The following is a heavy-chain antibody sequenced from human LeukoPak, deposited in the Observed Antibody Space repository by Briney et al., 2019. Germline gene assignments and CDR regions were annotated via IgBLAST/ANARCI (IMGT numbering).Heavy chain of an antibody. Sequence: SETLSLTCTVSGGSISTYYWSWIRQPAGKGLEWIGRIYTSGSTNYNPSLNSRVTMSVDTSKNQFSLKLSSVTAAVTAVYFCARGTVPNAFDIWGQGTMVTVS. CDR1: GGSISTYY. D-gene: IGHD1/OR15-1a*01. V-gene: IGHV4-4*07. CDR3: ARGTVPNAFDI. J-gene: IGHJ3*02. CDR2: IYTSGST.